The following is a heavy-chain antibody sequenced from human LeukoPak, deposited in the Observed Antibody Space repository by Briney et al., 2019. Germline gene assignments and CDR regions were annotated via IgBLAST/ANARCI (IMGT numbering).Heavy chain of an antibody. CDR2: INPSSGGT. V-gene: IGHV1-2*02. J-gene: IGHJ4*02. CDR1: GYTFTGYY. D-gene: IGHD4-17*01. CDR3: ARGMDYGDYGGDY. Sequence: ASVKVSCKASGYTFTGYYMHWVRQAPGQGLEWMGWINPSSGGTNYAQKFQGRVTMTRDMSTSTVYMELSSLRSEDTAVYYCARGMDYGDYGGDYWGQGTLVTVSS.